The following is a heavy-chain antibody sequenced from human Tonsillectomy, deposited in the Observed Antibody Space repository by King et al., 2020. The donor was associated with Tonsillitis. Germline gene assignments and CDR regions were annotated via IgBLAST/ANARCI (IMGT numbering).Heavy chain of an antibody. CDR3: ARDGGDTWGSGYFDY. V-gene: IGHV3-30*04. CDR2: MSFDGSNK. Sequence: VQLVESGGGVVQPGRSLRLSCAASGFTFSSYAIHWVRQAPGKGLEWVAIMSFDGSNKYYADSVEGRFTISRDNSKNTLYLQMNSVRAEDTAIYYCARDGGDTWGSGYFDYWGQGALVTVSS. J-gene: IGHJ4*02. CDR1: GFTFSSYA. D-gene: IGHD3-16*01.